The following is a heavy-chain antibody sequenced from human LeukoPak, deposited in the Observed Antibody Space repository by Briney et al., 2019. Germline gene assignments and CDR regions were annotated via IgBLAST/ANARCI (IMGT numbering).Heavy chain of an antibody. J-gene: IGHJ3*02. CDR1: GYTFTSYG. CDR2: ISAYNGNT. V-gene: IGHV1-18*01. D-gene: IGHD5-18*01. Sequence: ASVKVSRKASGYTFTSYGISWVRQAPEQGLEWMGWISAYNGNTNYAQKLQGRVTMTTDTSTSTAYMELRSLRSDDTAVYYCARGWYSYGLWAFDIWGQGTMVTVSS. CDR3: ARGWYSYGLWAFDI.